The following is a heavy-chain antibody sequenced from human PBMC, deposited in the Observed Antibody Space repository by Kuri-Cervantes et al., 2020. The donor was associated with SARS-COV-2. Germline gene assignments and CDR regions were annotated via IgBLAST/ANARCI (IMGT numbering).Heavy chain of an antibody. Sequence: ASVKVSCKASGYTFTTYGITWVRQAPGQGLEWMGWISTYNANADYAQKLQGRVTMTTDTSTSIAYMELRSLRSDATAIYYCAGGFDYGDYPYYYGMDVWGQGTTVTVSS. CDR3: AGGFDYGDYPYYYGMDV. J-gene: IGHJ6*02. D-gene: IGHD4-17*01. CDR2: ISTYNANA. V-gene: IGHV1-18*04. CDR1: GYTFTTYG.